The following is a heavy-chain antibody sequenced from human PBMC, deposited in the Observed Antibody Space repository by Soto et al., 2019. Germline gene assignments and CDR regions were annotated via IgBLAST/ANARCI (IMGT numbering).Heavy chain of an antibody. CDR1: GGTFSSYA. CDR2: IIPIFGTA. CDR3: VIRAYYYDSSGYYDNWFDP. D-gene: IGHD3-22*01. J-gene: IGHJ5*02. V-gene: IGHV1-69*01. Sequence: SVKVSCKASGGTFSSYAISWVRQAPGQGLEWMGGIIPIFGTANYAQKFQGRVTITADESTSTAYMELSSLRSEDTAVYYCVIRAYYYDSSGYYDNWFDPWGQGTLVTSPQ.